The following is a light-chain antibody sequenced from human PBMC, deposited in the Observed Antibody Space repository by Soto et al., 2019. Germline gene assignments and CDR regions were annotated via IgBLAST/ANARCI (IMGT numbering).Light chain of an antibody. CDR1: QSVRSNY. Sequence: DIVLTQSPGTLSLSPGERATLSCRASQSVRSNYLAWYQQKPGQAPRLLIYGASTRATGIPDRFSGSGSATDFTLTISRLEPDDFAVYYCQQYGTSPPLTFGGGTNVELK. V-gene: IGKV3-20*01. CDR2: GAS. J-gene: IGKJ4*01. CDR3: QQYGTSPPLT.